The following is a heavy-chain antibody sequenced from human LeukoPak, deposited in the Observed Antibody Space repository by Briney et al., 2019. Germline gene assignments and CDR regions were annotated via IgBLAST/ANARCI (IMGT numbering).Heavy chain of an antibody. V-gene: IGHV3-23*01. D-gene: IGHD6-13*01. CDR1: GFTFSSYA. CDR3: VKGPLVRLDY. CDR2: INGGGGST. J-gene: IGHJ4*02. Sequence: GGSLRLSCAAAGFTFSSYAMNWVRQAPGKGLEWVSAINGGGGSTYYADSVKGRFTISRDNSKNTLFLQMNSLRAEDTAIYYCVKGPLVRLDYWGQGTPLTVSS.